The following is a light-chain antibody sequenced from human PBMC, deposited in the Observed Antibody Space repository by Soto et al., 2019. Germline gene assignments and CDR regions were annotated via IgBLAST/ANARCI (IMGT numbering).Light chain of an antibody. Sequence: QSVLTQPASVSGSRGQSLTISCSGTTSDVGGYNLVSWYQQHTAKAPKLLIYEGTQRPSGVSSRFSGSKSGNTASLTISGHQAEDGADYYCCSYASSSSYVFGTGTKV. CDR1: TSDVGGYNL. J-gene: IGLJ1*01. CDR2: EGT. CDR3: CSYASSSSYV. V-gene: IGLV2-23*01.